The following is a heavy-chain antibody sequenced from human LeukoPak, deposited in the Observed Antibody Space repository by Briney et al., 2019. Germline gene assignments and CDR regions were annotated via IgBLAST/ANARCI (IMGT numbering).Heavy chain of an antibody. V-gene: IGHV3-23*01. J-gene: IGHJ4*02. D-gene: IGHD3-22*01. CDR2: ISGSGGST. CDR3: AKGDYYDSSGYVDY. Sequence: PSETLSLTCTVSGGSISSSSYYWGWIRQPPGKGLEWVSAISGSGGSTYYADSVKGRFTISRDNSKNTLYLQMNSLRDEDTAVYECAKGDYYDSSGYVDYWSQETLVTVSS. CDR1: GGSISSSSYY.